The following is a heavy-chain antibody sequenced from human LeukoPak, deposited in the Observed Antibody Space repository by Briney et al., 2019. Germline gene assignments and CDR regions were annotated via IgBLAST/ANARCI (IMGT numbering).Heavy chain of an antibody. V-gene: IGHV3-48*01. D-gene: IGHD5-12*01. CDR2: ISSSSSTI. CDR1: GFTFSSYS. J-gene: IGHJ4*02. CDR3: ASSGYDSAFDS. Sequence: GGSLRLSCAASGFTFSSYSMNWARQAPGKGLEWVSYISSSSSTIYYADSVKGRFTISRDNAKNSLYLQMNSLRAEDTAVYYCASSGYDSAFDSWGQGTLVTVSS.